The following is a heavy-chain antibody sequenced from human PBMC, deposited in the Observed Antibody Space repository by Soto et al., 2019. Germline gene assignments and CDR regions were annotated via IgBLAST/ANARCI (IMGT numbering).Heavy chain of an antibody. J-gene: IGHJ4*02. V-gene: IGHV3-23*01. Sequence: EVQLLESGGGLVQPGVSLRLSCAASGFTFSSYAMSWVRQAPGKGLEWVSAISGSGGSTYYADSVKGRFTISRDNSKNTLYLQMNSLRAEDTAVYYCAKGFRYDILTGYYVPFDYWGQGTLVTVSS. CDR3: AKGFRYDILTGYYVPFDY. CDR2: ISGSGGST. CDR1: GFTFSSYA. D-gene: IGHD3-9*01.